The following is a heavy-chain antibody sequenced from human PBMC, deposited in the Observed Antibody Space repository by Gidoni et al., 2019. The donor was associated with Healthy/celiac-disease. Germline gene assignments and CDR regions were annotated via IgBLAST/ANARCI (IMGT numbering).Heavy chain of an antibody. V-gene: IGHV4-39*01. J-gene: IGHJ4*02. CDR1: GGSISSSSYY. CDR3: ARFKAGNSLNY. CDR2: SFYSGRT. Sequence: KPSETLSLTCTVSGGSISSSSYYWGWIRQPPGEGLEWIGHSFYSGRTSYQASLKSRVTISLDTSKNQFSMKLRSVTAAETAVYYCARFKAGNSLNYWGQGTLVTVSS. D-gene: IGHD1-1*01.